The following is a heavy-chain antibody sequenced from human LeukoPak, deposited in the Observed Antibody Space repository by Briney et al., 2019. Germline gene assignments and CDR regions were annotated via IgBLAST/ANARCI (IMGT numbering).Heavy chain of an antibody. D-gene: IGHD2-15*01. CDR3: AREDIVVVVAVTGGMDV. V-gene: IGHV4-59*01. CDR2: IYYSGRT. J-gene: IGHJ6*02. Sequence: PSETLSLTCTVSGGSISSYYWSWIRQPPGKGLEWIGYIYYSGRTNYNPSPKRRVTISVDTSKNQFSLKLSSVTAADTAVYYCAREDIVVVVAVTGGMDVWGQGTTVTVSS. CDR1: GGSISSYY.